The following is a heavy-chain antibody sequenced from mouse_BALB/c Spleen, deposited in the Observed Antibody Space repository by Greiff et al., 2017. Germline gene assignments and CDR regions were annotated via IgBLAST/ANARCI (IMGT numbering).Heavy chain of an antibody. CDR1: GYTFTSYW. CDR3: ARGEYGNYFDY. V-gene: IGHV1-87*01. J-gene: IGHJ2*01. D-gene: IGHD2-10*02. Sequence: VKLQESGAELARPGASVKLSCKASGYTFTSYWMQWVKQRPGQGLEWIGAIYPGDGDTRYTQKFKGKATLTADKSSSTAYMQLSSLASEDSAVYYCARGEYGNYFDYWGQGTTLTVSS. CDR2: IYPGDGDT.